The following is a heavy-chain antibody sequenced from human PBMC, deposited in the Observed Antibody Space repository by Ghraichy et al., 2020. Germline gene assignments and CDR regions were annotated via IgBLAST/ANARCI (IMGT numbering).Heavy chain of an antibody. CDR1: GFSLSTGGEG. CDR2: IYRGGDQ. V-gene: IGHV2-5*02. D-gene: IGHD3-22*01. J-gene: IGHJ4*02. CDR3: AHRRYYDSSGYDY. Sequence: SGPTLVKPTQTLTLTCTLSGFSLSTGGEGVGWIRQPPGKALEWLALIYRGGDQRYNGALKSRLTISEVAYNNQVVLTMTNMGPVDTATYFCAHRRYYDSSGYDYWGQGTVVTVAS.